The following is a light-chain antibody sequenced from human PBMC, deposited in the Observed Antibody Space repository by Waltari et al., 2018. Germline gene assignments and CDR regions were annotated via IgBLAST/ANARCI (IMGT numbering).Light chain of an antibody. Sequence: DIQLNQSQSFLSASVGDRVTITCRASQGISSYLAWYQQKPGKDPKLLIFAASTLQSGVPSRFSGSGSGTEFTLTISSLQPEDFATYYCQQLNSYPLTFGGGTKVEIK. V-gene: IGKV1-9*01. CDR3: QQLNSYPLT. CDR1: QGISSY. J-gene: IGKJ4*01. CDR2: AAS.